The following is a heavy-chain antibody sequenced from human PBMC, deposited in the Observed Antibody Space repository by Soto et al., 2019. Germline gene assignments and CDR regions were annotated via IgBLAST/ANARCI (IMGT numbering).Heavy chain of an antibody. D-gene: IGHD3-3*01. CDR2: ISSSSSTI. V-gene: IGHV3-48*02. Sequence: EVQLVESGGGLVQPGGSLRLSCAASGFTFSSYSMNWVRQAPGKGLEWVSYISSSSSTIYYADSVKGRFTISRDNAKNSLYLQMNSLRDEDTAVYYCARDDFWSGYQYYYYGMDVWGQGTTVTVSS. J-gene: IGHJ6*02. CDR3: ARDDFWSGYQYYYYGMDV. CDR1: GFTFSSYS.